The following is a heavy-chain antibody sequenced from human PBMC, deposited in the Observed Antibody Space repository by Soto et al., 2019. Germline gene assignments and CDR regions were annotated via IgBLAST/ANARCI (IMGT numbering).Heavy chain of an antibody. J-gene: IGHJ4*01. CDR1: GGTFSSYA. CDR3: TGGPPNWGFDS. CDR2: IIPIFGTA. Sequence: SVKVSCKASGGTFSSYAISWVRQAPGQGLEWMGGIIPIFGTANYAQKFQGRVTMTRSTSISTAYMELSSLTSEDTAVYYCTGGPPNWGFDSWGQGTPVPVSS. D-gene: IGHD7-27*01. V-gene: IGHV1-69*05.